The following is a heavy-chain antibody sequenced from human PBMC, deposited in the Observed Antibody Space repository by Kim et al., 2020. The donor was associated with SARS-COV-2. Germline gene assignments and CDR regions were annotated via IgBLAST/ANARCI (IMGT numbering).Heavy chain of an antibody. CDR1: GGTFSSYA. D-gene: IGHD3-10*01. Sequence: SVKVSCKASGGTFSSYAISWVRQAPGQGLEWMGGIIPIFGTANYAQKFQGRVTITADESTSTAYMELSSLRSEDTAVYYCARGTLVRGVKTNEHYYYYYGMDVWGQGTTVTVSS. CDR2: IIPIFGTA. CDR3: ARGTLVRGVKTNEHYYYYYGMDV. V-gene: IGHV1-69*13. J-gene: IGHJ6*02.